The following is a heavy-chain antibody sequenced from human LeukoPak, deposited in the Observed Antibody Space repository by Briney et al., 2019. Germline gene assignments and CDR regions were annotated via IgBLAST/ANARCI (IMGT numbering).Heavy chain of an antibody. CDR3: ASTQSGVVPATNWFDP. CDR2: IIPILGIA. D-gene: IGHD2-2*01. Sequence: GASVTVSCKASGGTFSSYAISWVRQAPGQGLEWMGRIIPILGIANYAQKFQGRVTITADKSTSTAYMELSSLRSEDTAVYYCASTQSGVVPATNWFDPWGQGTLVTVSS. CDR1: GGTFSSYA. V-gene: IGHV1-69*04. J-gene: IGHJ5*02.